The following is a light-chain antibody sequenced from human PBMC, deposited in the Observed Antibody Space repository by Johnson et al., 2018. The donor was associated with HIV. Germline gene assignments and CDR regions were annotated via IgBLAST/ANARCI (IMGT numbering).Light chain of an antibody. V-gene: IGLV1-51*01. J-gene: IGLJ1*01. CDR1: ISNIGNNY. CDR2: DNN. Sequence: QAVLTQPPSVSAAPGQKVTFSCSGNISNIGNNYVSWYQQLPGTAPKLLIYDNNMRPSGIPDRFSGSKSGTSAALGITGVQTGDEADYYCGTRDSSLSANVCGTGTRVTAL. CDR3: GTRDSSLSANV.